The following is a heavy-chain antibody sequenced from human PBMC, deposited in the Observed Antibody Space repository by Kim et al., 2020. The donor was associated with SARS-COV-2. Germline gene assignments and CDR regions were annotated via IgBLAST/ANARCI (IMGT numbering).Heavy chain of an antibody. D-gene: IGHD3-22*01. CDR3: ATLDSSGYYKEYYFDY. J-gene: IGHJ4*01. V-gene: IGHV1-24*01. CDR2: FDPEDGET. CDR1: GYTLTELS. Sequence: ASVKVSCKVSGYTLTELSMHWVRQAPGKGLEWMGGFDPEDGETIYAQKFQGRVTMTEDTSTDTAYMELSSLRSEDTAVYYCATLDSSGYYKEYYFDYWGHGTLVTVSS.